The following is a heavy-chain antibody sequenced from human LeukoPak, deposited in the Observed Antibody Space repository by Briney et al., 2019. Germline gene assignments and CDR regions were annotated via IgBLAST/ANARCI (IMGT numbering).Heavy chain of an antibody. D-gene: IGHD3-10*01. CDR2: ISSSSSTI. V-gene: IGHV3-48*04. Sequence: GGSLRLSCAASGFTFSSCSMNWVRQAPGKGLEWVSYISSSSSTIYYADSVKGRFTISRDDAKRSEYLQMNSLRAEDTAVYYCAVVRGVMGYWGQGTLVTVSS. CDR3: AVVRGVMGY. CDR1: GFTFSSCS. J-gene: IGHJ4*02.